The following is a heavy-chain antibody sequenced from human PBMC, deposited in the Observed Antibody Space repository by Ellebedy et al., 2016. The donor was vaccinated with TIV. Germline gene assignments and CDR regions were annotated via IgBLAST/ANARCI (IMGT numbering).Heavy chain of an antibody. J-gene: IGHJ5*02. Sequence: SETLSLTXAVYGGSFSGYYWSWIRQPPGKGLEWIGSIYYSGSTYYNPSLKSRVTISVDTSKNQFSLKLSSVTAADTAVYYCARHGFGYSSSWYWFDPWGQGTLVTVSS. V-gene: IGHV4-34*01. CDR2: IYYSGST. CDR1: GGSFSGYY. CDR3: ARHGFGYSSSWYWFDP. D-gene: IGHD6-13*01.